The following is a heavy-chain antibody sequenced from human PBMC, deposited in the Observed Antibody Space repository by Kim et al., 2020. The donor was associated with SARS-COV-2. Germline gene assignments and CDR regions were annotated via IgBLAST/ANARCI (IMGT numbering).Heavy chain of an antibody. V-gene: IGHV3-33*01. Sequence: GGSLRLSCGASGFTFSTYGMHWVRQAPGKGLEWVAVIWYDGSNKYYADSVKGRCTISRDNSKNTLYLQMNSLRAEDTAVYYCARGLGPMVRGVISYYYYTMDVWGQGTTVTVSS. CDR1: GFTFSTYG. CDR2: IWYDGSNK. J-gene: IGHJ6*02. CDR3: ARGLGPMVRGVISYYYYTMDV. D-gene: IGHD3-10*01.